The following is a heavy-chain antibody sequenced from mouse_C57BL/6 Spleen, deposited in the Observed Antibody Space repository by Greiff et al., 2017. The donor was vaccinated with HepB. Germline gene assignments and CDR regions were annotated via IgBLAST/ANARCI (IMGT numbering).Heavy chain of an antibody. CDR1: GFTFSSYA. Sequence: EVQRVESGEGLVKPGGSLKLSCAASGFTFSSYAMSWVRQTPEKRLEWVAYISSGGDYIYYADTVKGRFTISRDNARNTLYLQMSSLKSEDTAMYYCTRDPLYYGSSYDYYFDYWGQGTTLTVSS. D-gene: IGHD1-1*01. V-gene: IGHV5-9-1*02. CDR3: TRDPLYYGSSYDYYFDY. J-gene: IGHJ2*01. CDR2: ISSGGDYI.